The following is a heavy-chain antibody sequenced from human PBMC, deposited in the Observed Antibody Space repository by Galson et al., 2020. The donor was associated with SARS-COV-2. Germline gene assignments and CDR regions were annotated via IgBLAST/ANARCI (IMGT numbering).Heavy chain of an antibody. CDR3: ATVCSGGSCDFYDAFDI. CDR1: GYTLTELS. V-gene: IGHV1-24*01. Sequence: GESLKISCKVSGYTLTELSMHWVRQAPGKGLEWMGGFDPEDGETIYAQKFQGRVTMTEDTSTDTAYMELSSLRSEDTAVYYCATVCSGGSCDFYDAFDIWGQGTMVTVSS. CDR2: FDPEDGET. D-gene: IGHD2-15*01. J-gene: IGHJ3*02.